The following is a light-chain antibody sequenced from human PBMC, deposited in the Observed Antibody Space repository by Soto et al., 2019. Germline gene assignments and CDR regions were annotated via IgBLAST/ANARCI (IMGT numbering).Light chain of an antibody. CDR2: EVS. CDR3: ISYTSSNTLEV. CDR1: SSDVGSYNY. V-gene: IGLV2-14*01. J-gene: IGLJ3*02. Sequence: SALTQPASVSGSPGQSITISCTGTSSDVGSYNYVSWYQQHPGKAPKLMIYEVSNRPSGVSNRFSGSKSGNTASLTISGLQAEDEADYYCISYTSSNTLEVFGGGTKLTVL.